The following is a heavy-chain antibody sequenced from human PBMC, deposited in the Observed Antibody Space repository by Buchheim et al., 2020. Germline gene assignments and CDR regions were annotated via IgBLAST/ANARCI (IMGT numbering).Heavy chain of an antibody. J-gene: IGHJ6*03. D-gene: IGHD3-16*02. CDR1: GYTFTSYY. CDR2: INPSGGST. V-gene: IGHV1-46*01. Sequence: QVQLVQSGAEVKKPGASVKVSCKASGYTFTSYYMHWVRQAPGQGLEWMGIINPSGGSTSYAQKFQGRVTMTRDTSTSTVYMELSSLRSEDTAVYYCAGVPRRDYVWGSYRPYYYYYYMDVWGKGTT. CDR3: AGVPRRDYVWGSYRPYYYYYYMDV.